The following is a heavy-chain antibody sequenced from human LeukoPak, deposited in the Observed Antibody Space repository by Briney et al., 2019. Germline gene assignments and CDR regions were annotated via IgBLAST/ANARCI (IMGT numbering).Heavy chain of an antibody. CDR1: GCTFISDA. CDR3: AKYYASHGYYHFDY. CDR2: HSGSGGTT. V-gene: IGHV3-23*01. J-gene: IGHJ4*02. D-gene: IGHD3-22*01. Sequence: GGSLRLSCSASGCTFISDAMIWVGQAPGKGLEWVSAHSGSGGTTYYADSVKGRFTISRDNSKNTLFLQMNSLGAEDTAVYFCAKYYASHGYYHFDYWGQGTLVTVSS.